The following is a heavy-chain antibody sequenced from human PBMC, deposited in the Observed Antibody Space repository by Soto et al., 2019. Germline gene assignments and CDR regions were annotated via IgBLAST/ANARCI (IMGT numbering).Heavy chain of an antibody. Sequence: ASVKVSCKASGYTFTSYDIYWVRQATGQGLEWMGWMNPNTGNSGYAQKFQGRVTMTSDTSISTAHMGLSSLRSEDTAVYYCARRAETNGWNGFGADKYYFDFWGQGTLVTVSS. CDR3: ARRAETNGWNGFGADKYYFDF. D-gene: IGHD1-1*01. J-gene: IGHJ4*02. CDR1: GYTFTSYD. V-gene: IGHV1-8*01. CDR2: MNPNTGNS.